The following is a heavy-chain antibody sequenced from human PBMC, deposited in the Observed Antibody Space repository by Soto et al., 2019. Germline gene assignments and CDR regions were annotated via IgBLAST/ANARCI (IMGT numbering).Heavy chain of an antibody. Sequence: SETRSLTCTVSGGSVSSTSYYWTWIRQPPGKGLEWIGYIHYSGSTYYNPSLKSRVTISVDRSKNQFSLKLSSVTAADTAVYYYARVRGSSSWYWFDPWGQGTLVTVSS. J-gene: IGHJ5*02. CDR1: GGSVSSTSYY. V-gene: IGHV4-61*01. CDR2: IHYSGST. D-gene: IGHD6-13*01. CDR3: ARVRGSSSWYWFDP.